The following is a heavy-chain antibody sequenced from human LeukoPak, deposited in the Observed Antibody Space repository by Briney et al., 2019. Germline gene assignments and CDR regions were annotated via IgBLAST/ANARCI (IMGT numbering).Heavy chain of an antibody. CDR1: GFTFSNAW. D-gene: IGHD3-10*01. J-gene: IGHJ3*02. CDR3: ITDLGSGRRNDAFDI. V-gene: IGHV3-15*07. CDR2: IRSKTDGGTT. Sequence: GGSLRLSCAASGFTFSNAWMSWVRQAPGKGLEWVGRIRSKTDGGTTDHAAPVKGRFTISRDDSKNTLYLQMNTLKTEDTAVYYCITDLGSGRRNDAFDIWGQGTMVTVSS.